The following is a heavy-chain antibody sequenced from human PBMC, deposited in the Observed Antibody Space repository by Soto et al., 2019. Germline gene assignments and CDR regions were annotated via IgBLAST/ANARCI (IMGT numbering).Heavy chain of an antibody. Sequence: QVQLVESGAEVKKPGASVKVSCKASGYTFTNYGISWVRQAPGQGLEWMGWISGYNVNTKYAQKFQGRVTMTTDTPTNTAYMELRSLRSDDTAVYYCARDREYYYDSSGNYYYHYGMDVWGQGTTVTVS. CDR3: ARDREYYYDSSGNYYYHYGMDV. CDR2: ISGYNVNT. CDR1: GYTFTNYG. D-gene: IGHD3-22*01. J-gene: IGHJ6*02. V-gene: IGHV1-18*04.